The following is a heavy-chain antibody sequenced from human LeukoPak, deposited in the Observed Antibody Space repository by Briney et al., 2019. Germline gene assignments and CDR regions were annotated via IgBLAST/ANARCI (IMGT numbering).Heavy chain of an antibody. CDR1: GGSIINTSYY. D-gene: IGHD6-19*01. Sequence: PSETLSLTCTVSGGSIINTSYYWGWIRQPPGKGLEWMGRIYYSGSPYYNPSLKSRVTISVDTSKNQFSLRLSSVTAADTAVYYCARLRGATVAHNWFDPWGQGTLVTVSS. V-gene: IGHV4-39*07. CDR2: IYYSGSP. J-gene: IGHJ5*02. CDR3: ARLRGATVAHNWFDP.